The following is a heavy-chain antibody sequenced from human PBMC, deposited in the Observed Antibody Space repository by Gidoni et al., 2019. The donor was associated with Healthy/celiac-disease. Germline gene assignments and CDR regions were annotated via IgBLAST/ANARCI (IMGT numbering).Heavy chain of an antibody. D-gene: IGHD2-21*02. CDR1: GSSFSSYG. CDR3: ARAEEGDPHFDY. J-gene: IGHJ4*02. Sequence: QVQLTASGGGVVQPGRSLRLSCAASGSSFSSYGMHWVRQATGKVLEWVEVIWYDGSNQYYADSVTCRFTISRDNSKNTLYLQMNSLRAEDTAVYYCARAEEGDPHFDYWGQGTLVTVSS. CDR2: IWYDGSNQ. V-gene: IGHV3-33*01.